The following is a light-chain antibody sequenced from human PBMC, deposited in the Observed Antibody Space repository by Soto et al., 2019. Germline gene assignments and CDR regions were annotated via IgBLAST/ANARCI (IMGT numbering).Light chain of an antibody. CDR1: QSVSSNY. CDR2: GAS. Sequence: EIVLTQSPGTLSLSPGERATLSCRASQSVSSNYLAWYQQKPGQAPRLLIYGASSRATGIPDRFSGSGSGTDFSLTISRLEPEDFAVYYCQQYDSRALTFGGGTKVEIK. CDR3: QQYDSRALT. V-gene: IGKV3-20*01. J-gene: IGKJ4*01.